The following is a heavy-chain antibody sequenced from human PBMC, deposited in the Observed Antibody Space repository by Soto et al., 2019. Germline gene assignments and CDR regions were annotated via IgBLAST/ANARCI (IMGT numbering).Heavy chain of an antibody. V-gene: IGHV3-74*01. CDR3: VGLPY. CDR2: FSSDGSFT. J-gene: IGHJ4*02. Sequence: EVQLVESGGDLVQPGGSLRLSCAASGFTFSTYWMHWVRQAPGKGLVWVSRFSSDGSFTSYADSVKGRFTISRDNAKNTVYLQMNSLRAEDTAVYYCVGLPYWGQGTLVTVSS. CDR1: GFTFSTYW.